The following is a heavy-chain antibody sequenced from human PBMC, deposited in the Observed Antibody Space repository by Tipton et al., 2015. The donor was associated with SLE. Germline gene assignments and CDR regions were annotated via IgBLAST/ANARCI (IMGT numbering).Heavy chain of an antibody. D-gene: IGHD3-10*01. V-gene: IGHV1-18*01. CDR3: ARDAVGESYFDN. Sequence: QSGAEVKKPGASVKVSCKTSGYTFTSYGISWVRQAPGQGLEWMGWISGHNGNTNYAQKLQGRVTMSTDTSTSTAYMELRSLRSDDTAVYYCARDAVGESYFDNWGQGTLLTVSS. J-gene: IGHJ4*02. CDR2: ISGHNGNT. CDR1: GYTFTSYG.